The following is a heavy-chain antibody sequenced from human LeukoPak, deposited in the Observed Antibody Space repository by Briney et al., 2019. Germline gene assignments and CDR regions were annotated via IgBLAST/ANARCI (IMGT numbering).Heavy chain of an antibody. D-gene: IGHD3-10*01. CDR3: ARPSNSHGPGNYFPFDY. J-gene: IGHJ4*02. CDR1: RCTLSTYN. CDR2: ISTSSRDQ. V-gene: IGHV3-21*01. Sequence: GWALRLSCLASRCTLSTYNMNGVRQAPGRGVEWVSSISTSSRDQYYSDPVKARFTISRDNAKDSLHPQNNSRRGDDTAVYYCARPSNSHGPGNYFPFDYWGQGTLVTVSS.